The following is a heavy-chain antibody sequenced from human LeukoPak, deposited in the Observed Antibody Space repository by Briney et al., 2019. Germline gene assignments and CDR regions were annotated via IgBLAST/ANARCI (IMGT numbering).Heavy chain of an antibody. Sequence: GGSLRLSCAASGFTFSSYAMSWVRQAPGKGLEWVSAISGSGGSTYYADSVKGRFTISRDNSKNTLYLQMDSLRAEDTAVYYCAKGMRWLQLSPPYYFDYWGQGTLVTVSS. J-gene: IGHJ4*02. CDR2: ISGSGGST. D-gene: IGHD5-24*01. V-gene: IGHV3-23*01. CDR1: GFTFSSYA. CDR3: AKGMRWLQLSPPYYFDY.